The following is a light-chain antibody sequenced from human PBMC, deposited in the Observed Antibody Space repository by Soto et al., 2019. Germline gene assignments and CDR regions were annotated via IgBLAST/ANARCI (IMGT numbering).Light chain of an antibody. CDR1: QSVSSSY. Sequence: EIVLTQSPGTLSLSPGERATLSCRASQSVSSSYLAWYQQKPGQAPRLLIYGASYRATGVPDRFSGSGSGTDFNLVITRVEPEDFVVYYCQQYGITPWTFGQGTKVEIK. J-gene: IGKJ1*01. CDR3: QQYGITPWT. CDR2: GAS. V-gene: IGKV3-20*01.